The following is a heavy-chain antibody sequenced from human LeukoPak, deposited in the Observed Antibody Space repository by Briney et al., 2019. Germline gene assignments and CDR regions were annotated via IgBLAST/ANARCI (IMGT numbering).Heavy chain of an antibody. CDR3: ARKGGYSSGYYY. J-gene: IGHJ4*02. D-gene: IGHD3-22*01. CDR1: GFTFSDYW. Sequence: GGALRLSCADSGFTFSDYWRTWVRQAPGKRLECVANIKQDGSEKDYVDSVKGRFTISRDNAKNSLYLQMDSLRVEDTAVYYCARKGGYSSGYYYWGQGTLVTVSS. V-gene: IGHV3-7*01. CDR2: IKQDGSEK.